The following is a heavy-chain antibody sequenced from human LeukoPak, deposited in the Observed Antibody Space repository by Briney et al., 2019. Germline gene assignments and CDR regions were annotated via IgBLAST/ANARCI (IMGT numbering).Heavy chain of an antibody. CDR2: ITPIFGIA. J-gene: IGHJ5*02. Sequence: SVKVSCKASGGTFSSYAISWVRQAPGQGLEWMGRITPIFGIANYAQKFQGRVTITADKSTSTAYMELSSLRSEDTAVYYCARAGYTNNWFDPWGQGTLVTVSS. D-gene: IGHD5-18*01. CDR3: ARAGYTNNWFDP. V-gene: IGHV1-69*04. CDR1: GGTFSSYA.